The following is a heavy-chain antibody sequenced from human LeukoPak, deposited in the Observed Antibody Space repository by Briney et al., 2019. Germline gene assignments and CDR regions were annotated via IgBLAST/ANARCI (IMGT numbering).Heavy chain of an antibody. CDR3: ARGITMVRGPRGMDV. CDR1: GFTVSSSY. D-gene: IGHD3-10*01. CDR2: IYSGGST. Sequence: PGGSLRLSCTASGFTVSSSYMTWVRQAPGKGLEWVSVIYSGGSTYYADSVDGRFTISRDNSKNTLYLQMNSLRAKDTAVYYCARGITMVRGPRGMDVWGQGTTVTVS. V-gene: IGHV3-66*01. J-gene: IGHJ6*02.